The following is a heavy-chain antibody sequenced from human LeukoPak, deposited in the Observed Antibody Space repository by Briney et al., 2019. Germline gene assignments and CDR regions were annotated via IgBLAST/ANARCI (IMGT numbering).Heavy chain of an antibody. V-gene: IGHV4-59*02. Sequence: SETLSLTCTVSGGFVSSNYWSWIRQPPGKGLEWIGYIYYSGSTDYNPSLKSRVTISEDTSKNQFSLKLTSVTAADTAVYYCARGGARLYGMDVWGQGTTVTVSS. J-gene: IGHJ6*02. CDR2: IYYSGST. D-gene: IGHD4/OR15-4a*01. CDR3: ARGGARLYGMDV. CDR1: GGFVSSNY.